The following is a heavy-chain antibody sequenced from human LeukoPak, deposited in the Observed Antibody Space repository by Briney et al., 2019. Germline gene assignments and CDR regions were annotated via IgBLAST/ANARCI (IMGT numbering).Heavy chain of an antibody. Sequence: PGGSLRLSCAVSGFIFSDYGFASVRQAPGKGLEWVAVTRFDGSIKQYADSVKGRFTISRDDSKNTLYLQMNFLKSEDTAVYYCARWGGTRQYYFDYWGQGTLVTVSS. D-gene: IGHD1-1*01. CDR1: GFIFSDYG. CDR3: ARWGGTRQYYFDY. J-gene: IGHJ4*02. V-gene: IGHV3-33*01. CDR2: TRFDGSIK.